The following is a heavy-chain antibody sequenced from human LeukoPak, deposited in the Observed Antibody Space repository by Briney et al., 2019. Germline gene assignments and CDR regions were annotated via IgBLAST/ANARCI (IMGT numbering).Heavy chain of an antibody. CDR2: IQSDGTT. CDR1: GLTFSSAW. CDR3: ARDGSYKFDY. Sequence: GGSLRLSCAASGLTFSSAWMHWVRQTPGKGLVWVSRIQSDGTTTYADSVRGRFTISRDNAKNTLYLQMNNLRAEDAAVYYCARDGSYKFDYWGQGTLVTVSS. V-gene: IGHV3-74*01. D-gene: IGHD1-26*01. J-gene: IGHJ4*02.